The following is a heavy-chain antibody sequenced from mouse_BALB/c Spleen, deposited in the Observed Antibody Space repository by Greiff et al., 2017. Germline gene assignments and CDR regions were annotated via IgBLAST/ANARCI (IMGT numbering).Heavy chain of an antibody. CDR2: ISSGGSYT. Sequence: DVMLVESGGGLVKPGGSLKLSCAASGFTFSSYAMSWVRQTPEKRLEWVATISSGGSYTYYPDSVKGRFTISRDNAKNTLYLQMSSLRSEDTAMYYCASPPSMITTGGGFAYWGQGTLVTVSA. D-gene: IGHD2-4*01. V-gene: IGHV5-9-1*01. CDR1: GFTFSSYA. CDR3: ASPPSMITTGGGFAY. J-gene: IGHJ3*01.